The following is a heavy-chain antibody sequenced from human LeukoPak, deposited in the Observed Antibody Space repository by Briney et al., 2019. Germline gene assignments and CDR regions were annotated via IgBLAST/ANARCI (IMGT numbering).Heavy chain of an antibody. D-gene: IGHD3-10*01. CDR3: AREVPSGWFGEPKPYFDY. V-gene: IGHV3-48*03. Sequence: PGGSLRLSCAASGFTFSSYEMNWVRQAPGKGLEWVSYISSSGSTIYYADSVKGRFTISRDNAKNSLYLQMNSLRAEDTAAYYCAREVPSGWFGEPKPYFDYWGQGTLVTVSS. J-gene: IGHJ4*02. CDR1: GFTFSSYE. CDR2: ISSSGSTI.